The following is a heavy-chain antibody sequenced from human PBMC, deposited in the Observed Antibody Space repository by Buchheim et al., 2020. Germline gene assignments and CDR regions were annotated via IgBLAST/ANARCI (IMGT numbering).Heavy chain of an antibody. CDR1: GGTFSSYA. V-gene: IGHV1-69*01. J-gene: IGHJ4*02. Sequence: QVQLVQSGAEVKKPGSSVQVSCKASGGTFSSYAISWVRQAPGQGLEWMGGIIPIFGTANSAQKFQGRVTITADDSTSTAYMELSSLRSEDTAVYYCASAVIVEAHRGTYYFDYWGQGTL. CDR3: ASAVIVEAHRGTYYFDY. D-gene: IGHD1-26*01. CDR2: IIPIFGTA.